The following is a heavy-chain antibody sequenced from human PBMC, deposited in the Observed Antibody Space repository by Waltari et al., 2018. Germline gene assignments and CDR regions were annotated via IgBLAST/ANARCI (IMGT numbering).Heavy chain of an antibody. J-gene: IGHJ4*02. CDR2: IYYSGST. D-gene: IGHD3-22*01. CDR3: ARHDDSSGYWRFDY. Sequence: QLQLQESGPGLVKPSETLSLTCTVPGGPISSSSYYWGWIRQPPGKGLDWIGSIYYSGSTYYNPSLKSRVTISVDTSKNQFSLKLSSVTAADTAVYYCARHDDSSGYWRFDYWGQGTLVTVSS. V-gene: IGHV4-39*01. CDR1: GGPISSSSYY.